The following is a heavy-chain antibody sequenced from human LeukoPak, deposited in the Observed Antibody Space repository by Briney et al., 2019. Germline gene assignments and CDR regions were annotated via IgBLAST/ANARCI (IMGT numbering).Heavy chain of an antibody. CDR1: GYTFTGYY. D-gene: IGHD3-10*01. V-gene: IGHV1-2*02. Sequence: GASVKVSCKASGYTFTGYYIHWVRQAPGQGLEWMGWINPNSGGTNYAQKFQERVTITRDMSTSTAYMELSSLRSEDTAVYYCAAVDQFHYYGTTWGQGTLVTVSS. CDR3: AAVDQFHYYGTT. CDR2: INPNSGGT. J-gene: IGHJ4*02.